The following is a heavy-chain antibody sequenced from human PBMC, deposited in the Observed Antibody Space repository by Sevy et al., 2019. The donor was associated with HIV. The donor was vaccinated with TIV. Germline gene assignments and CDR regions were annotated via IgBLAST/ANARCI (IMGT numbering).Heavy chain of an antibody. CDR2: TNPNSGNT. CDR3: TRIDSSGYMGNFDY. Sequence: ASVKVSCKSSGYTVTTYDINWVRQATGQGLEWMGWTNPNSGNTGYAQKFQGRVTMTSNTSISTAYMELSSLRSEDTAVYYCTRIDSSGYMGNFDYWGQGTLVTVSS. CDR1: GYTVTTYD. V-gene: IGHV1-8*01. J-gene: IGHJ4*02. D-gene: IGHD3-22*01.